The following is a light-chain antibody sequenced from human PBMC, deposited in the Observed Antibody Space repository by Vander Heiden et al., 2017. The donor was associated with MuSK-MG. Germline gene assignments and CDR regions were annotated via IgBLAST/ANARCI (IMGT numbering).Light chain of an antibody. CDR3: SSYTSSSTLGV. V-gene: IGLV2-14*01. CDR2: DVS. J-gene: IGLJ1*01. CDR1: SSEVGGYNY. Sequence: QSALTQPASVSGSPGQSLTISGTGTSSEVGGYNYVSWYQQHPGKAPKLMIYDVSNRPSGVSNRFSGSKSGNTASLTISGLQAEDEADYYCSSYTSSSTLGVFGTGTKVTVL.